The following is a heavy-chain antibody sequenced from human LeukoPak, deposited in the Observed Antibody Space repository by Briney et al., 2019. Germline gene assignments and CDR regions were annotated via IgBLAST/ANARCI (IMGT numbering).Heavy chain of an antibody. Sequence: GGGLRLSCAASGFTVSSNYMSWGRQAPGKGLGWGSVIYSGGSTYYAASVKGRFTISRDNSKNTLYLQLNSLRGEDTAVYYCAKDSLRERIVGSTTRGVNDYWGQGTLVTVSS. CDR2: IYSGGST. D-gene: IGHD1-26*01. J-gene: IGHJ4*02. CDR1: GFTVSSNY. CDR3: AKDSLRERIVGSTTRGVNDY. V-gene: IGHV3-53*05.